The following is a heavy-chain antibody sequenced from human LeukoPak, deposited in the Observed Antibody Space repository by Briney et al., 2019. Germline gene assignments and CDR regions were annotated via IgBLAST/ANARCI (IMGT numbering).Heavy chain of an antibody. CDR2: IYYSGST. Sequence: SETLSLTCTVSGGSISSGGYYWSWIRQHPGKGLEWIGYIYYSGSTYYNPSLKSRVTISVDTSKNQFSLKLSSVTAADTAVYYCARSTYYYDSSGPDWGQGTLVTVSS. CDR3: ARSTYYYDSSGPD. J-gene: IGHJ4*02. V-gene: IGHV4-31*03. D-gene: IGHD3-22*01. CDR1: GGSISSGGYY.